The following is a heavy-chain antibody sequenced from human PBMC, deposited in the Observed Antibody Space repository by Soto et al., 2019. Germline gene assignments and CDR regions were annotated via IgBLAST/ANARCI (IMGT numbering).Heavy chain of an antibody. CDR2: IYFRGST. CDR3: ASHMVRGVPFGY. V-gene: IGHV4-59*08. CDR1: GGSISSYY. J-gene: IGHJ4*02. D-gene: IGHD3-10*01. Sequence: PSETLSLTCTVSGGSISSYYWSWIRQPPGKGLEWIGYIYFRGSTSYNPSLKSRVTISVDTSKNQFSLKLSSVTAADTAVYYCASHMVRGVPFGYWGQGTLVTVSS.